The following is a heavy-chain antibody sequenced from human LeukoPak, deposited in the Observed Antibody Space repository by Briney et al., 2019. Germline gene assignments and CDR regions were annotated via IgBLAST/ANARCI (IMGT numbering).Heavy chain of an antibody. CDR1: GLTFSDHY. Sequence: GGSLRLSCAASGLTFSDHYMDWVRQAPGKGLEWVGRTRNKANSYTTEYAASVEGRFTISRDDSKNSLYLQMNSLKTEDTAVYYCAGSPALYGSDSYGRGGFDIWSQGTMVTVSA. D-gene: IGHD3-10*01. J-gene: IGHJ3*02. CDR2: TRNKANSYTT. CDR3: AGSPALYGSDSYGRGGFDI. V-gene: IGHV3-72*01.